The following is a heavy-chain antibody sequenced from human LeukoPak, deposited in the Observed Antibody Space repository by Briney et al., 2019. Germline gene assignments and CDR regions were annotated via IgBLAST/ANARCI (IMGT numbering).Heavy chain of an antibody. CDR1: GYTFTGYY. Sequence: ASVKVSCKASGYTFTGYYMHWVRQAPGQGLEWMGWINPNSGGTNYAQKFQGRVTMTRDTSISTAYMELSRLRSDDTAVYYCARGLLWYGSAGYYGGDYWGQGTLVTVSS. CDR2: INPNSGGT. D-gene: IGHD3-10*01. CDR3: ARGLLWYGSAGYYGGDY. V-gene: IGHV1-2*02. J-gene: IGHJ4*02.